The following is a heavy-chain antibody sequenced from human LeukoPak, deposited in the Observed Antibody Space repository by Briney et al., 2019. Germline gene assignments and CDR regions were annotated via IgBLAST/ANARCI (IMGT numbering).Heavy chain of an antibody. V-gene: IGHV4-59*11. CDR1: VGSISSHY. J-gene: IGHJ4*02. Sequence: SETLSLTCTVPVGSISSHYWSWIRQPPGRGLEWIGYMYDTRSTKDNPSLKSRVTLSADTSKNQFSLRLSSVTAADTAVYYCATIKRGNIYGYFDFWGQGILVTVSS. CDR2: MYDTRST. D-gene: IGHD5-18*01. CDR3: ATIKRGNIYGYFDF.